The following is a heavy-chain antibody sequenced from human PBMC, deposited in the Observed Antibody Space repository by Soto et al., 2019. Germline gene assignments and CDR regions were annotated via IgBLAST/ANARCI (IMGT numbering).Heavy chain of an antibody. D-gene: IGHD1-7*01. V-gene: IGHV3-53*01. CDR2: IYSGGST. CDR1: GFTVSSNY. Sequence: EVQLVESGGGLIQPGGSLRLSCAASGFTVSSNYMSWVRQAPGKGLEWVSVIYSGGSTYYADSVKGRFTISRDNSKNTLYVQMNSLRAEDTAVYYCVRDSGAPGTTSGYFAYWGQGTLVTVSS. CDR3: VRDSGAPGTTSGYFAY. J-gene: IGHJ4*02.